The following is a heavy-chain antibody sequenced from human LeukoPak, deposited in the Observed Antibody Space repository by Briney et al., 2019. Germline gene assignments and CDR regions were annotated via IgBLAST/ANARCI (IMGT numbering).Heavy chain of an antibody. Sequence: PGGSLRLSCTASGFTFSSYAMSWVRQAPGKGLEWVSAISGSSSNTYYADSVKGRFTISSDNSKNTLYLQMNSLRAEDTAVYYCAKDDGGYAKGYYFDYWGQGTLVTVSS. J-gene: IGHJ4*02. CDR3: AKDDGGYAKGYYFDY. D-gene: IGHD5-12*01. CDR1: GFTFSSYA. CDR2: ISGSSSNT. V-gene: IGHV3-23*01.